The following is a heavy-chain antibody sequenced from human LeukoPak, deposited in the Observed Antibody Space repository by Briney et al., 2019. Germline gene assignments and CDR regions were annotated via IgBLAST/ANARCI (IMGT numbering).Heavy chain of an antibody. CDR3: ARGRANWDYDFDY. J-gene: IGHJ4*02. D-gene: IGHD1-7*01. V-gene: IGHV4-34*01. CDR1: GASFVGRH. Sequence: PSETLSLTCAVYGASFVGRHWSWIRQPPGKGLEWLGEASHTVITNYNPSLKSRVSISVDTSKDQFSLKLASATAADTAIYYCARGRANWDYDFDYWGQGTLVTVSS. CDR2: ASHTVIT.